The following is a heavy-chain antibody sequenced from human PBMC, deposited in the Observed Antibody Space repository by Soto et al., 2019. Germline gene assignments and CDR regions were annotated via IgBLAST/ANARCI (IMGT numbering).Heavy chain of an antibody. V-gene: IGHV4-30-2*01. Sequence: SETLSLTCAVSGGSISSGGYSWSWIRQPPGKGLERIGYIYHSGSTYYNPSLKSRVTISVDRSKNQFSLKLSSVTAADTAVYYCARGERGVMAFDIWGQGTMVTVSS. D-gene: IGHD1-1*01. CDR3: ARGERGVMAFDI. CDR2: IYHSGST. CDR1: GGSISSGGYS. J-gene: IGHJ3*02.